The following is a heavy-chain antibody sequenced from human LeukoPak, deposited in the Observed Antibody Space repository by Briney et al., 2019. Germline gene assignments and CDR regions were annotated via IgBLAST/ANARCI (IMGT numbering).Heavy chain of an antibody. V-gene: IGHV3-33*01. J-gene: IGHJ3*02. CDR3: ARDHWSNAFDI. CDR1: GFTFSRYG. Sequence: PGRSLRLSCAASGFTFSRYGMHWVRQAPGKGLEWVAVIWYDGSIKYYADSVKGRFTISKDNSKNTLYLQMNSLRAEDTALYYCARDHWSNAFDIWGQGTMVTVSS. CDR2: IWYDGSIK.